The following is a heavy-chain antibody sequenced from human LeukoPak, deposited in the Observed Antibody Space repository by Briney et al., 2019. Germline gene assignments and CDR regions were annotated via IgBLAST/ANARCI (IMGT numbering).Heavy chain of an antibody. CDR1: GGSFSGYY. CDR3: AREENYYDSSGYLLTP. Sequence: SETLSLTCAVYGGSFSGYYWGWIRQPPGKGLEWIGSIYHSGSTYYNPSLKSRVTISVDTSKNQFSLKLSSVTAADTAMYYCAREENYYDSSGYLLTPWGQGTLVTVSS. J-gene: IGHJ5*02. V-gene: IGHV4-38-2*02. D-gene: IGHD3-22*01. CDR2: IYHSGST.